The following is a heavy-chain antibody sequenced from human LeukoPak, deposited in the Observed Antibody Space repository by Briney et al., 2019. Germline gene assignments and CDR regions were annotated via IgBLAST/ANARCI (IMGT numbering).Heavy chain of an antibody. CDR2: INHSGST. CDR1: GGSFSGYY. CDR3: ARVAYGDYSDGAFDI. J-gene: IGHJ3*02. D-gene: IGHD4-17*01. Sequence: PSETLSLTCAVYGGSFSGYYWSWIRQPPGKGLEWIGEINHSGSTNYNPSLKSRVTISVDTSKNQFSLKLSSVTAADTAVYYCARVAYGDYSDGAFDIWGQGTMVTVSS. V-gene: IGHV4-34*01.